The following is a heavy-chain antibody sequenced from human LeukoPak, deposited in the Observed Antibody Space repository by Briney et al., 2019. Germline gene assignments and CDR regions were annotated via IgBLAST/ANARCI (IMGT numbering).Heavy chain of an antibody. V-gene: IGHV3-48*03. CDR2: ISSSGSTI. CDR3: AREGYTVTTGVDY. D-gene: IGHD4-17*01. Sequence: GGSLRLSCAASGFTFSSYEMNWVRQAPGKGLEWVSYISSSGSTIYYADSVKGRFTISRDNAKNSLYLQMNSLRAEDTAVYYCAREGYTVTTGVDYWGQGTLVTVSS. J-gene: IGHJ4*02. CDR1: GFTFSSYE.